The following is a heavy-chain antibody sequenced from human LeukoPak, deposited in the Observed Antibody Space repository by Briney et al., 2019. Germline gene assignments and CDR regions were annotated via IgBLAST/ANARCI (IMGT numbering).Heavy chain of an antibody. D-gene: IGHD1-26*01. Sequence: SETLSLTCTVSGGSISSYYWSWIRQPPGKGLEWIGYIYYSGSTNYNPSLKSRVTISVDTSKNQFSLKLSSVTAADTAVYYCARGSGSSLYYFDYWGQGTQVTVSS. CDR3: ARGSGSSLYYFDY. J-gene: IGHJ4*02. CDR2: IYYSGST. V-gene: IGHV4-59*01. CDR1: GGSISSYY.